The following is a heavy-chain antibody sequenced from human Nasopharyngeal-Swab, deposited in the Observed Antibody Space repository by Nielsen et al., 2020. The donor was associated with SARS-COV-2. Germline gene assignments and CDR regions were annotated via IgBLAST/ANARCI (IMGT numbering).Heavy chain of an antibody. CDR2: IDYSGNT. Sequence: SETLSLTCTVSGGSISNSYYWGWIRQPPGRGLEWIGSIDYSGNTDYNLSLKSRVTISVDTSKNQFSLRLSSVTAADTAIYYCARVDTYGPELKGAFDIWGRGTVVTVSS. J-gene: IGHJ3*02. D-gene: IGHD5-18*01. CDR1: GGSISNSYY. CDR3: ARVDTYGPELKGAFDI. V-gene: IGHV4-39*07.